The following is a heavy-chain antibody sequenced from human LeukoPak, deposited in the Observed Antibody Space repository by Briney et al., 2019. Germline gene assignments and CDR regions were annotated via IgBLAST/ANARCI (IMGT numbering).Heavy chain of an antibody. Sequence: GSLRLPCAASGFTFGSYAMHWVRQAPPKGLAWVSGISGSGGSTFYADSVNGPFTISRDKAENTVYLQMISLRAADTAVYYCAKTTAGYSSGRYPGWPVDYWGQGTLVTVSS. J-gene: IGHJ4*02. D-gene: IGHD6-19*01. CDR1: GFTFGSYA. CDR2: ISGSGGST. V-gene: IGHV3-23*01. CDR3: AKTTAGYSSGRYPGWPVDY.